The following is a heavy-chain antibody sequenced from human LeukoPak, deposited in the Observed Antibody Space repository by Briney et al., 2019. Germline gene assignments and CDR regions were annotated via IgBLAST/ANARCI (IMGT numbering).Heavy chain of an antibody. D-gene: IGHD1-26*01. J-gene: IGHJ4*02. CDR1: GFTFSSYW. Sequence: GSLRLSCAASGFTFSSYWMSWVRQAPGKGLEWVANIKQDGSEKYYVDSVKGRFTISRDNSKNTLYLQMNSLRAEDTAVYYCAKTLLEWELLPFDYWGQGTLVTVSS. CDR2: IKQDGSEK. CDR3: AKTLLEWELLPFDY. V-gene: IGHV3-7*03.